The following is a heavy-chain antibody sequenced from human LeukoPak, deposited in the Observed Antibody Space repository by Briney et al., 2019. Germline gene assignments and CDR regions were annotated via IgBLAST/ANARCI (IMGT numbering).Heavy chain of an antibody. J-gene: IGHJ4*02. CDR1: GFTFSDYS. Sequence: GGSLRLSCAASGFTFSDYSMNWVRRAPGKGLEWISYIGIDSGKTNYADSVKGRFTISGDKAKNSLYLQMNSLRVEDTAVYYCARDYKYAFDNWGQGTLVTVSS. D-gene: IGHD5-24*01. CDR3: ARDYKYAFDN. V-gene: IGHV3-48*01. CDR2: IGIDSGKT.